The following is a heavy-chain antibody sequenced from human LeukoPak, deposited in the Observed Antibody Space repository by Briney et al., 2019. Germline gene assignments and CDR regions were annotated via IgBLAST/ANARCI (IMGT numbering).Heavy chain of an antibody. D-gene: IGHD6-19*01. CDR3: ARVRGPLAVAGLMYDY. Sequence: PGGSLRLSCAASGFTFSSYGMHWVRQAPGKGLEWVAVISYDGSNKYYADSVKGRFTISRDNSKNTLYLQMNSLRAEDTAVYYCARVRGPLAVAGLMYDYWGQGTLVTVSS. V-gene: IGHV3-30*03. CDR2: ISYDGSNK. J-gene: IGHJ4*02. CDR1: GFTFSSYG.